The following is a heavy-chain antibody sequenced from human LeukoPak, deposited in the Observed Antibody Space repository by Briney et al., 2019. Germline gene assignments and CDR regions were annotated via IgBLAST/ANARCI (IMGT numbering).Heavy chain of an antibody. V-gene: IGHV1-3*01. J-gene: IGHJ4*02. Sequence: ASVKVSCKASGYTFTSYAMHWVRQAPGQRLEWMGWINAGNGNTKYSQKFQGRVTITRDTSASTAYMELSSLRSEDTAVYYCARVKHSSGWYYFDYWGQGTLVTVSS. CDR1: GYTFTSYA. D-gene: IGHD6-19*01. CDR2: INAGNGNT. CDR3: ARVKHSSGWYYFDY.